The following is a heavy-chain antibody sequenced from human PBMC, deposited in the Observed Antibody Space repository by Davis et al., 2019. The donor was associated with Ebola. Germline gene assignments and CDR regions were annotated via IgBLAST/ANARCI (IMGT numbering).Heavy chain of an antibody. J-gene: IGHJ4*02. CDR2: VNYLGSA. D-gene: IGHD7-27*01. Sequence: SETLSLTCAVYGGSFSGYYWNWIRQTPGKGPEWIGEVNYLGSAKYNPSLKSRVTISSDMSKNQFSLKLSSVTAADTAVYYCARGRTGSNHPRLDSWGQGTLVTASS. CDR1: GGSFSGYY. CDR3: ARGRTGSNHPRLDS. V-gene: IGHV4-34*01.